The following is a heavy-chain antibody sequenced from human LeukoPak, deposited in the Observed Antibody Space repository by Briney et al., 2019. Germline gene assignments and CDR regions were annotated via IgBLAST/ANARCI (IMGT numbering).Heavy chain of an antibody. V-gene: IGHV3-23*01. J-gene: IGHJ4*02. D-gene: IGHD3-22*01. CDR2: ISGTGGRT. CDR3: AKERYYYDSSADY. Sequence: GGSLRLSCAASGFTFSNYAMSWVRQAPGKGLEWVSAISGTGGRTYYADSVKGRFTISRDNSKNTLYLQMNSLRAEDTALYYCAKERYYYDSSADYWGQGTLVTVSS. CDR1: GFTFSNYA.